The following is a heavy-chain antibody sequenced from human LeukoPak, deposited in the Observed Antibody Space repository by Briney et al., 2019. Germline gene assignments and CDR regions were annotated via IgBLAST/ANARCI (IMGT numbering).Heavy chain of an antibody. CDR2: IYPGDSAT. Sequence: GESLKISCKGSGYSFSNYWIGWVRQMPGKGLEWMGIIYPGDSATRYSPSFQGQVTISADKSINTAYLQWSSLKASDSAMYYCARHRSSSWYDYWGQGTLVTVSS. CDR1: GYSFSNYW. D-gene: IGHD6-13*01. J-gene: IGHJ4*02. CDR3: ARHRSSSWYDY. V-gene: IGHV5-51*01.